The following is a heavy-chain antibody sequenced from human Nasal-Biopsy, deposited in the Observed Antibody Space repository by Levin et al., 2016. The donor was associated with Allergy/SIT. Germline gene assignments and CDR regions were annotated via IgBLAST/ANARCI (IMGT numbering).Heavy chain of an antibody. CDR1: GFPFISNV. J-gene: IGHJ6*02. D-gene: IGHD3-3*01. CDR2: ICFDEAGQ. V-gene: IGHV3-30*18. Sequence: GGSLRLSCEASGFPFISNVIHWVRQAPGKGLEWLAVICFDEAGQHYADSVGARFTISRDDSKKIVFLQVNSLRPEDTALYYCAKEFKFWSGSNPAYKGEMDVWGRGTTVTVSS. CDR3: AKEFKFWSGSNPAYKGEMDV.